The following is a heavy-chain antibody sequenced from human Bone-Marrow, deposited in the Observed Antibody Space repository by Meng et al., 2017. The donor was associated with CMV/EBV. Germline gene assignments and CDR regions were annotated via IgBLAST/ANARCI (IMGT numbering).Heavy chain of an antibody. CDR2: IYYSGST. CDR3: VAYCSSTSCYKGAFDI. Sequence: SETLSLTCTVSGDSISGYYWSWIRQPPGKGLEWIGYIYYSGSTNYNPSLKSRVTISVDTSKNQFSLKLSSVTAADTAVYYCVAYCSSTSCYKGAFDIWGQGTMVTVSS. D-gene: IGHD2-2*02. V-gene: IGHV4-59*08. CDR1: GDSISGYY. J-gene: IGHJ3*02.